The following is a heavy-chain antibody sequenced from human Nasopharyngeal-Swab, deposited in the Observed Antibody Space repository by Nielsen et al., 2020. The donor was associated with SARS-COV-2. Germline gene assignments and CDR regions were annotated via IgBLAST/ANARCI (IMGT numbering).Heavy chain of an antibody. Sequence: GESLKIYCKAYGFTFGDYAMSWVRQAPGKGLAWVGFIRSKAYGGTTEYVASVKGRFTISRDDSKSIAYLQMNSLKTEDTAVYYCTRVIRIAVAGTLYYYYYYYMDVWGKGTTVTVSS. V-gene: IGHV3-49*04. J-gene: IGHJ6*03. D-gene: IGHD6-19*01. CDR2: IRSKAYGGTT. CDR3: TRVIRIAVAGTLYYYYYYYMDV. CDR1: GFTFGDYA.